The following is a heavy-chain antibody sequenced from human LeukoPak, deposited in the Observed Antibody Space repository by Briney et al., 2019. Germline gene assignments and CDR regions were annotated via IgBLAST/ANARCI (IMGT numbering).Heavy chain of an antibody. J-gene: IGHJ4*02. CDR1: GFTFNGYT. D-gene: IGHD6-19*01. Sequence: QSGGSLRLSCVASGFTFNGYTMHWVRQAPGKGLEWVGFIRNKANGGTADYAASVKGRFTISRDDSKTIAYLQINSLKTEDTAVYYCSRAYSTGWLGINDYWGQGALVTVSS. CDR2: IRNKANGGTA. CDR3: SRAYSTGWLGINDY. V-gene: IGHV3-49*04.